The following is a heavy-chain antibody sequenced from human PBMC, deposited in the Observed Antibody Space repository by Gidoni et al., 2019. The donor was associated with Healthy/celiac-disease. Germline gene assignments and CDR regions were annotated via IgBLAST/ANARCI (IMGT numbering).Heavy chain of an antibody. V-gene: IGHV1-2*02. CDR1: GYTVTGSY. CDR2: INPNSGGT. J-gene: IGHJ6*02. Sequence: QVQLVQSGAEVKKPGASVKVSCTASGYTVTGSYMHWVRQAPGQGLEWMGWINPNSGGTNYAQKFQGRVTMTRDTSISTAYMELSRLRSDDTAVYYCARAFSAPRLEWLFREHYYYYGMDVWGQGTTVTVSS. D-gene: IGHD3-3*01. CDR3: ARAFSAPRLEWLFREHYYYYGMDV.